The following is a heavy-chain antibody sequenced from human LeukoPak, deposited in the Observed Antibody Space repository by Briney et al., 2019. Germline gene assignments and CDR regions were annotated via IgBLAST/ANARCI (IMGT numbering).Heavy chain of an antibody. CDR1: GGTFSSYA. CDR2: IIPIFGIA. Sequence: GASVKVSCKASGGTFSSYAISWVRQAPGQGLEWMGRIIPIFGIANYAQKFQGRVTITADRSTTTDYMELRSLRSEDTAVYYCARGDMVRGVIIRRYYFDFWGQGTLVTVSS. V-gene: IGHV1-69*04. CDR3: ARGDMVRGVIIRRYYFDF. J-gene: IGHJ4*02. D-gene: IGHD3-10*01.